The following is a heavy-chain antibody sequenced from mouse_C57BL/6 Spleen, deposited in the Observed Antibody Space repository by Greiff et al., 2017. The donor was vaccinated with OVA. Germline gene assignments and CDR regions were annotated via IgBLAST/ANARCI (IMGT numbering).Heavy chain of an antibody. Sequence: QVQLQQPGAELVKPGASVKLSCKASGYTFTSYWMQWVKQRPGQGLEWIGEIDPSDGYTTYNQKFKGKATLTVDTSSSTAYMQLSSLTSEDSAVYYCARGGITTAVAGYFDYWGKGTTLTVSS. CDR2: IDPSDGYT. D-gene: IGHD1-1*01. V-gene: IGHV1-50*01. CDR1: GYTFTSYW. J-gene: IGHJ2*01. CDR3: ARGGITTAVAGYFDY.